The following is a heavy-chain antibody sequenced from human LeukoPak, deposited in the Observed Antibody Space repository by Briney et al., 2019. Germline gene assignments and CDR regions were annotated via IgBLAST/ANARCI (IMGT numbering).Heavy chain of an antibody. CDR3: ARGNRDSSGFYYYYGMDV. Sequence: GRSLRLSCAASGFTFDDYAMFWVRQAPGKGLEWVSGISWNSKNIGYAASVKGRFTISRDNAKNSLYLQMNSLRAEDTAFYYFARGNRDSSGFYYYYGMDVWGQGTTVTVSS. D-gene: IGHD6-19*01. J-gene: IGHJ6*02. CDR1: GFTFDDYA. V-gene: IGHV3-9*01. CDR2: ISWNSKNI.